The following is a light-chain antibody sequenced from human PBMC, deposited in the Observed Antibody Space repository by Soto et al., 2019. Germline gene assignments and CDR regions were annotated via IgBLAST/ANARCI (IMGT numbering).Light chain of an antibody. CDR1: QDIRNY. V-gene: IGKV1-33*01. J-gene: IGKJ4*01. Sequence: DIQMTQSPSSLSASVGDRVTITCQASQDIRNYLNWYQQKPGKAPNLLIYDASNLRAGVPSRFSGSLSGTEFTSSITSPQPEDIAPYYCQHYDHLPPLSFGGGTKVEIK. CDR3: QHYDHLPPLS. CDR2: DAS.